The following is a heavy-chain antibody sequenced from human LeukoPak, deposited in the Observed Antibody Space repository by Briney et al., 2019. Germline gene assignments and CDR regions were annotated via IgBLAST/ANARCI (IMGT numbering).Heavy chain of an antibody. CDR2: ISAYNGDT. V-gene: IGHV1-18*01. Sequence: GASVKVSCKTSGFTFTHYGIAWVRQAPGQGLEWLGWISAYNGDTNFAQKFQGRVTMSTDTPTSTAYMELRSLRSEDTAVYYCARGNVLYYDILTGYPVDIWGQGTMVTVSS. D-gene: IGHD3-9*01. CDR3: ARGNVLYYDILTGYPVDI. J-gene: IGHJ3*02. CDR1: GFTFTHYG.